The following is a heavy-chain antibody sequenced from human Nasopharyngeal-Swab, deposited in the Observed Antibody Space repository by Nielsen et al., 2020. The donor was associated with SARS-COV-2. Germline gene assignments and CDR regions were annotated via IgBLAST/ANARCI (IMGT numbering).Heavy chain of an antibody. D-gene: IGHD6-13*01. CDR1: GGSISSSTYY. CDR3: ATLSSSWYEYYFDY. V-gene: IGHV4-39*01. Sequence: GSLRLSCTVSGGSISSSTYYWAWIRQPPGKGLEWIGSIYYGGSTYYNPSLKSRVTISVDTSKNQFSLKLSSVTAADTAEYYCATLSSSWYEYYFDYWGQGTLVTVSS. CDR2: IYYGGST. J-gene: IGHJ4*02.